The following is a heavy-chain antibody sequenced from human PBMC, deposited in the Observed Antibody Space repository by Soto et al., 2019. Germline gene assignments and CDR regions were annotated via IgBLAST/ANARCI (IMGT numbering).Heavy chain of an antibody. J-gene: IGHJ6*03. Sequence: SETLSLTCAVYGGSFSGYYWSWIRQPPGKGLEWIGYIYYSGSTNYNPSLKSRVTISVDTSKNQFSLKLSSVTAADTAVYYCARDSYREQQLVLSPETPRYYYYYMDVWGKGTTVTVSS. CDR1: GGSFSGYY. D-gene: IGHD6-13*01. V-gene: IGHV4-59*01. CDR2: IYYSGST. CDR3: ARDSYREQQLVLSPETPRYYYYYMDV.